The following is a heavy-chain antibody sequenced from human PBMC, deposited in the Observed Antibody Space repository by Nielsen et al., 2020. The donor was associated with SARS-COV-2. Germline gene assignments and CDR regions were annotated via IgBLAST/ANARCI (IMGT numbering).Heavy chain of an antibody. CDR2: ISGRGHKS. Sequence: GGSLRLSCAASGFSFNTHAMDWVRQAPGKGLEWVSGISGRGHKSFYADSVKGRFTISRDNSKNTVYLQMHSLRAEDTALYYCAKENFESTDYGADAFDIWGQGTLVTVSS. CDR1: GFSFNTHA. V-gene: IGHV3-23*01. D-gene: IGHD4/OR15-4a*01. J-gene: IGHJ3*02. CDR3: AKENFESTDYGADAFDI.